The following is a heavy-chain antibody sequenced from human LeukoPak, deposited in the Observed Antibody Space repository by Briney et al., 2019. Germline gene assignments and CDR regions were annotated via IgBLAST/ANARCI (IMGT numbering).Heavy chain of an antibody. V-gene: IGHV3-53*01. J-gene: IGHJ4*02. CDR3: ARGDGVYVY. D-gene: IGHD5/OR15-5a*01. CDR2: IYFGGTT. CDR1: GFTVSSNY. Sequence: GGSLRLSCAASGFTVSSNYMTWVRQAPGQGLEWVSVIYFGGTTYYAASVKGGITISRDNSKNTVYLQMNSLRVEDTAVYYCARGDGVYVYWGQGTLVTVSS.